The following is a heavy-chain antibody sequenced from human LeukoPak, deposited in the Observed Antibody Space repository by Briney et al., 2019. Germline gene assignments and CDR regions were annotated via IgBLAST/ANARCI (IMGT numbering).Heavy chain of an antibody. D-gene: IGHD3-10*01. Sequence: ASVKVSCKVSGYTLTELSMHWVRQAPGKGLEWMGGFDPEDGETIYAQKFQGRVTMTEDTSTDTAYMELSRLRSDDTAVYYCARVMGFGELFYYYYYYMDVWGKGTTVTVSS. V-gene: IGHV1-24*01. CDR1: GYTLTELS. CDR3: ARVMGFGELFYYYYYYMDV. J-gene: IGHJ6*03. CDR2: FDPEDGET.